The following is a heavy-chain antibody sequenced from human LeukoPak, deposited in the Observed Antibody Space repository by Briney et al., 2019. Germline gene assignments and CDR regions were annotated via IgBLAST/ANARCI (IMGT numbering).Heavy chain of an antibody. CDR3: VKDRTGTYTLDY. D-gene: IGHD3-10*01. Sequence: GGSLRLSCAASGLAFSSSDMNWVRQAPGKGLEWVSYISRTGTTVYYADSVKGRFTISRDNSKNTLNLQMNSLRAEDTAVYYCVKDRTGTYTLDYWGQGTLVTVSS. CDR1: GLAFSSSD. CDR2: ISRTGTTV. J-gene: IGHJ4*02. V-gene: IGHV3-48*01.